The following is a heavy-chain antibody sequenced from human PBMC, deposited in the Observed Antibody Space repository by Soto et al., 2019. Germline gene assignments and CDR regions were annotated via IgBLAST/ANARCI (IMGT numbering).Heavy chain of an antibody. CDR2: IYYSGTT. Sequence: PSETLSLTCTVSGGSISTSSYYWGWIRQPPGKGLEWIGSIYYSGTTYYNPSLKSRVTIYVDTSKNQFSLKLYSVTAADTAVYHCARRMYSGSNFDYWGQGTLVTVSS. V-gene: IGHV4-39*01. CDR3: ARRMYSGSNFDY. CDR1: GGSISTSSYY. J-gene: IGHJ4*02. D-gene: IGHD1-26*01.